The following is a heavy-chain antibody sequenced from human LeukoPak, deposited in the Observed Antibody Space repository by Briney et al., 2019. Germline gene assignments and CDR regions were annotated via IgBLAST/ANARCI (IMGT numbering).Heavy chain of an antibody. Sequence: ASVKVSCKASGYTFTNYGISWVRQAPGQGLEWMGWISAYNGNTNYAQKLQGRVTMTTDTSTSTAYMELRSLTSDDTAVYYCARTFYDFWSGFSNYDSFHIWGQGTLVTVSS. CDR1: GYTFTNYG. CDR3: ARTFYDFWSGFSNYDSFHI. J-gene: IGHJ3*02. V-gene: IGHV1-18*01. D-gene: IGHD3-3*01. CDR2: ISAYNGNT.